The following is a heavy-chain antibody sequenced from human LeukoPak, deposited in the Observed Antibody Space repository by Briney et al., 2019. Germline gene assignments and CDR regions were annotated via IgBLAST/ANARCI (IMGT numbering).Heavy chain of an antibody. CDR3: ARVDYDSSENY. CDR1: GGSFSGYY. D-gene: IGHD3-22*01. CDR2: INHSGST. V-gene: IGHV4-34*01. Sequence: SETQSLTCAVYGGSFSGYYWSWIRQPPGKGLEWIGEINHSGSTNYNPSLKSRVTISVDTSKNQFSLKLSSVTAADTAVYYCARVDYDSSENYWGQGTLVTVSS. J-gene: IGHJ4*02.